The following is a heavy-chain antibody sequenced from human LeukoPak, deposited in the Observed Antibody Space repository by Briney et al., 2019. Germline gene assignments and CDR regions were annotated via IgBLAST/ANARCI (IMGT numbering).Heavy chain of an antibody. CDR1: GFTFSGSA. J-gene: IGHJ4*02. CDR3: TTWSFRLGY. Sequence: GGSLRLSCAASGFTFSGSAMHWVRQASGKGLEWVGRIRSKANSYATAYAASVKGRFTISRDDSKNTAYLQMNSLKTEDTAVYYCTTWSFRLGYWGQGTLVTVSS. CDR2: IRSKANSYAT. D-gene: IGHD1-26*01. V-gene: IGHV3-73*01.